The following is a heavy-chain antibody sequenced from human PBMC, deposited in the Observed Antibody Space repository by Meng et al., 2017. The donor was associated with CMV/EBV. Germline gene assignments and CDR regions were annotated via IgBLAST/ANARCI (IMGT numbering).Heavy chain of an antibody. V-gene: IGHV3-48*03. CDR2: ISSRCSTI. J-gene: IGHJ6*02. CDR3: AREGWGWFPGSGMDV. CDR1: GFTFSSYE. Sequence: GESLKISCAASGFTFSSYEMNWVRQAPGKGLEWVSYISSRCSTIYYADSVKGRFTISRDNAKNSLYLQMNSLRAEDTAVYYCAREGWGWFPGSGMDVWGQGTTVTVSS. D-gene: IGHD3-16*01.